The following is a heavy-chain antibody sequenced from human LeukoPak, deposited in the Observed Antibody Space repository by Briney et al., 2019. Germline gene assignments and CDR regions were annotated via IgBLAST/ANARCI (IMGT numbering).Heavy chain of an antibody. D-gene: IGHD5-24*01. V-gene: IGHV1-3*01. CDR2: INAGNGNT. CDR3: ARDIGRDGYNDDY. Sequence: ASVKVSCKASGYTFTSYAMHWVRQAPGQRLEWMGWINAGNGNTKYSQKFQGRVTITRDTSASTAYMELSSLRSEDTAVYYCARDIGRDGYNDDYWGQGTLVTVSS. J-gene: IGHJ4*02. CDR1: GYTFTSYA.